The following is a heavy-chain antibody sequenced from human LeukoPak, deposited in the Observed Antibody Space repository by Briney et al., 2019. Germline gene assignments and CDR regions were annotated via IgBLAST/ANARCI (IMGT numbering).Heavy chain of an antibody. V-gene: IGHV4-59*01. J-gene: IGHJ5*02. Sequence: SETLSLPCTVSGGSISSYYWSWIRQPPGKGLEWMGNIYYSGSTNYNPSLKSRVTISVDTSKNQFSLKLSSVTAADTVVYYCARSIRFLDLGWFVPWGQGTLVTVSS. CDR1: GGSISSYY. CDR3: ARSIRFLDLGWFVP. CDR2: IYYSGST. D-gene: IGHD3-3*01.